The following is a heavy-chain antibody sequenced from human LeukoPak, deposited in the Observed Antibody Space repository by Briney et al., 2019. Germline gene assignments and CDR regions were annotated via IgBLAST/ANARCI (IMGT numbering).Heavy chain of an antibody. CDR2: INHSGST. Sequence: PSETLSLTCAVYGGSFSGYYWSWIRQPPGKGLEWIGEINHSGSTNYNPSLKSRVTISVDTSKNQFSLKLSSVTAADTAVYYCARPRVSGSVVVPAAYRDYYYGMDVWGQGTTVTVSS. CDR1: GGSFSGYY. V-gene: IGHV4-34*01. CDR3: ARPRVSGSVVVPAAYRDYYYGMDV. J-gene: IGHJ6*02. D-gene: IGHD2-2*01.